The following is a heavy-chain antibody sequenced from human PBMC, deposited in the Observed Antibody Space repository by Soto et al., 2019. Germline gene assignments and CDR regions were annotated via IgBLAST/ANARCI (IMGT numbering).Heavy chain of an antibody. CDR1: GGSISSSY. V-gene: IGHV4-59*08. Sequence: QVQLQESGPGLVKPSETLSLSCTVSGGSISSSYWSWFRQSPGKRMEWIGYVHHSWGSSYNPSLQSRVAIAVDTSKSQFSLRVTSGTATGPAVYYCARQGFGPLHGLVDVWGQGTTVTVSS. CDR3: ARQGFGPLHGLVDV. D-gene: IGHD3-10*01. CDR2: VHHSWGS. J-gene: IGHJ6*02.